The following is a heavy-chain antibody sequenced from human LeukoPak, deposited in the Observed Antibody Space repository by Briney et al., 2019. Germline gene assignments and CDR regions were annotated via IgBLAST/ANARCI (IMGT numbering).Heavy chain of an antibody. CDR2: IKQDGSEK. CDR1: GFTFSSYW. CDR3: ARTVGSGYFRGIDAFDI. J-gene: IGHJ3*02. Sequence: PGGSLRLSCAASGFTFSSYWMSWVRQAPGKGLEWVANIKQDGSEKYYVDSVKGRFTISRDNAKNSLYLQMNSLRAEDTAVYYCARTVGSGYFRGIDAFDIWGQGTMVTVSS. V-gene: IGHV3-7*01. D-gene: IGHD3-22*01.